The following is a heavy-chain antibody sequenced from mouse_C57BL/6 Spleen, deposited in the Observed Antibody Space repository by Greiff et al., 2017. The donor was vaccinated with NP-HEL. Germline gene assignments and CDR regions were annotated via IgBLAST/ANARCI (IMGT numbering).Heavy chain of an antibody. CDR2: ISSGSSTI. CDR1: GFTFSDYG. J-gene: IGHJ3*01. V-gene: IGHV5-17*01. CDR3: ARAGSSAFAY. D-gene: IGHD3-1*01. Sequence: EVTSVASGGGLVKPGGFLKLSCAASGFTFSDYGMHWVRQAPEKGLEWVAYISSGSSTIYYADTVKGRFTISRDNAKNTLFLQMTSLRSEATAMYYCARAGSSAFAYWGQGTLVTVSA.